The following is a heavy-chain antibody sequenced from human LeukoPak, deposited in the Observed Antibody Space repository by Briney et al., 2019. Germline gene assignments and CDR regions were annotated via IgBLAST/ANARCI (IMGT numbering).Heavy chain of an antibody. CDR2: IYHSGST. V-gene: IGHV4-30-2*01. Sequence: SETLSLTCAVSGGSISSGGYSWSWIRQPPGKGLEWIGYIYHSGSTYYNPSLKSRVTISVDTSKNQFSLKLSSVTAADTAVYYCARGQGRWLQLGAFDIWGQGTMVTVSS. CDR1: GGSISSGGYS. D-gene: IGHD5-24*01. J-gene: IGHJ3*02. CDR3: ARGQGRWLQLGAFDI.